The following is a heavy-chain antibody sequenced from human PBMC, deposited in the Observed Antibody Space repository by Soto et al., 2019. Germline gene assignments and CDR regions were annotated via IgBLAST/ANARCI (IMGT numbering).Heavy chain of an antibody. Sequence: ASVKVSCKASGYTFTSYGISWVRQAPGQGLEWMGWISAYNGNANYAQKLQGRVTMTTDTSTSTAYMELSSLRSEDTAVYYCARVDGRGSSFYYGMDVWGQGTTVTVSS. CDR1: GYTFTSYG. CDR3: ARVDGRGSSFYYGMDV. D-gene: IGHD1-26*01. CDR2: ISAYNGNA. J-gene: IGHJ6*02. V-gene: IGHV1-18*01.